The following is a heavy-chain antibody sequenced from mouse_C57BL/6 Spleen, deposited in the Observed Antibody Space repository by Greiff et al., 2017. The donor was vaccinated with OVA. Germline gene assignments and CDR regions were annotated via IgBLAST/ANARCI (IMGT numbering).Heavy chain of an antibody. CDR3: ARNDYDGAWFAY. Sequence: DVKLQESGGGLVQPGESLKLSCESNEYEFPSHDMSWVRKTPEKRLELVAAINSDGGSTYYPDTMERRFIISRDNTKKTLYLQMSSLRSEDTAVYYCARNDYDGAWFAYWGQGTLVTVSA. J-gene: IGHJ3*01. CDR1: EYEFPSHD. CDR2: INSDGGST. V-gene: IGHV5-2*03. D-gene: IGHD2-4*01.